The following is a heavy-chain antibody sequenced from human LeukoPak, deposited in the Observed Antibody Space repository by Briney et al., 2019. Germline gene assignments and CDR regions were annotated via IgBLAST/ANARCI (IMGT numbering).Heavy chain of an antibody. V-gene: IGHV4-30-4*01. CDR2: IYYSGST. J-gene: IGHJ6*02. CDR1: GGSISSGDYY. D-gene: IGHD1-20*01. CDR3: ARDVTDRYYGMDV. Sequence: SETLSLTCTVSGGSISSGDYYRSWIRQPPGKGLEWIGYIYYSGSTYYNPSLKSRVTISVDTSKNQFPLKLSSVTAADTAVYYCARDVTDRYYGMDVWGQGTTVTVSS.